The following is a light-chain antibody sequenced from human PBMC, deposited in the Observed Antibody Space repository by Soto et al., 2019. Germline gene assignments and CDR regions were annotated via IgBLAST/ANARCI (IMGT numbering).Light chain of an antibody. V-gene: IGKV1-39*01. Sequence: DIQMTQSPSSLSASVGDRVTITCRASQSISSYLNWYQQKPRKAPKLLIYAASSLQSGVPSRFSGSGSGTDLTLTISSLQPEDFASYYCQQSYSTHHTFGGGTKVEIK. CDR1: QSISSY. CDR2: AAS. J-gene: IGKJ4*01. CDR3: QQSYSTHHT.